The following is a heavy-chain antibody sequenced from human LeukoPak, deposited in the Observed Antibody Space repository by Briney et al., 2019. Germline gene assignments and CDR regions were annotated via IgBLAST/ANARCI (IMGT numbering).Heavy chain of an antibody. Sequence: PGGSLRLSCAASGFTFSHYGIHWVRQAPAKGLEWVSYITSSGNTKYYAASVKGRFTISRDNAKNSLYLQMNSLRAEDTAVYFCARDFQSGTSDAFDIWGQGTMVTVSS. CDR2: ITSSGNTK. J-gene: IGHJ3*02. CDR1: GFTFSHYG. CDR3: ARDFQSGTSDAFDI. D-gene: IGHD1-26*01. V-gene: IGHV3-48*04.